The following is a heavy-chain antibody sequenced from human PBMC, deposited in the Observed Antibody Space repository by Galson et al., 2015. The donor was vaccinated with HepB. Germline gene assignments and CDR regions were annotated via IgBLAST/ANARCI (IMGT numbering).Heavy chain of an antibody. Sequence: QSGAEVKKPGESLKISCKGSGYSFTSYWIGWVRQMPGKGPEWMGIIYPGDSDTRYSPSFQGQVTISADKSISTAYLQWSSLKASDTAMYYCARLAHYYDSSGPWGYWGQGTLVTVSS. CDR1: GYSFTSYW. CDR3: ARLAHYYDSSGPWGY. V-gene: IGHV5-51*01. J-gene: IGHJ4*02. CDR2: IYPGDSDT. D-gene: IGHD3-22*01.